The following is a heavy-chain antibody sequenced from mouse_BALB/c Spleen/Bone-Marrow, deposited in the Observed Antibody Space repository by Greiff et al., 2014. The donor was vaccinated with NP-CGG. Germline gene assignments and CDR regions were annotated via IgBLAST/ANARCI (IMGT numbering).Heavy chain of an antibody. CDR3: ASMITTAWFAY. V-gene: IGHV2-9*02. J-gene: IGHJ3*01. CDR2: IWAGGST. CDR1: GFSLTSYG. Sequence: VKLVESGPGLVAPSQSLSITCTVSGFSLTSYGVHWVRQPPGKGLEWLGVIWAGGSTNYHSALMSRLSISKDNSKSQVFLKMNSLQTDDTAMYYCASMITTAWFAYWGQGTLVTVSA. D-gene: IGHD2-4*01.